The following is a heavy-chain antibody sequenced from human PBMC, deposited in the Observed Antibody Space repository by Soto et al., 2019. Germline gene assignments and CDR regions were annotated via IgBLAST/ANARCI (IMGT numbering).Heavy chain of an antibody. CDR3: AKARVVYDFWSGYLSPLVYGMDV. V-gene: IGHV3-30*18. D-gene: IGHD3-3*01. Sequence: GGSLRLSCAASGFTFSSYGIHWVRQAPGKGLEWVAVISYDGSNKYYADSVKGRFTISRDNSKNTLYLQMNSLRAEDTAVYYCAKARVVYDFWSGYLSPLVYGMDVWGQGTTVTVSS. CDR2: ISYDGSNK. CDR1: GFTFSSYG. J-gene: IGHJ6*02.